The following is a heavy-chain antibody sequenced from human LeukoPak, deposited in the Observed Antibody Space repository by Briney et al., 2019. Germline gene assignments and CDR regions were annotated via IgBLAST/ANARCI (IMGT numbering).Heavy chain of an antibody. V-gene: IGHV4-30-4*08. CDR1: GGSISSGDYY. Sequence: TASQTLSLTCTVSGGSISSGDYYWSWIRQPPGKGLEWIGYIYYSGSTYYNPSLKSRVTISVDTSKNQFSLKLSSVTAADTAVYYCARGPVTTPFFDYWGQGTLVTVSS. CDR2: IYYSGST. J-gene: IGHJ4*02. CDR3: ARGPVTTPFFDY. D-gene: IGHD4-17*01.